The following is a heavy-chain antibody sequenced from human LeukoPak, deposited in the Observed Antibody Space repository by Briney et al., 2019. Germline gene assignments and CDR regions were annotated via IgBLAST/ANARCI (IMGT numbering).Heavy chain of an antibody. CDR1: GFTFSTYA. D-gene: IGHD4/OR15-4a*01. CDR2: IGSNAANT. V-gene: IGHV3-23*01. J-gene: IGHJ4*02. Sequence: GGSLRLSCAASGFTFSTYAMTWVRQAPGKGLEWVSTIGSNAANTYYADSGKGRFTISRDNSKNTLYLQMNGLRAEDTAVYYCAKMVGTNPFDHXXXGTXVXVSS. CDR3: AKMVGTNPFDH.